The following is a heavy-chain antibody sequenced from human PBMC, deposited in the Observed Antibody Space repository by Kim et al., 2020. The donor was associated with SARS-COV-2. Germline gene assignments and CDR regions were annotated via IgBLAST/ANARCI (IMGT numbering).Heavy chain of an antibody. Sequence: GGSLRLSCAASGFTFSNYAMNWVRQAPGKGLEWVAVISYDGSNKYYADSVKGRFTISRDNSMNTLYLQMNSLRAEDTAVYYCARDSGGYYWFAYWGQGTVVTVSS. CDR2: ISYDGSNK. D-gene: IGHD3-22*01. V-gene: IGHV3-30-3*01. CDR3: ARDSGGYYWFAY. J-gene: IGHJ4*02. CDR1: GFTFSNYA.